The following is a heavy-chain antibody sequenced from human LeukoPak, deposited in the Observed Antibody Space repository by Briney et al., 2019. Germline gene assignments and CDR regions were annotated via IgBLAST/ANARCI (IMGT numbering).Heavy chain of an antibody. Sequence: GGSLRLSCAASGFTFSSYGMHWVRQAPGKGLEWVAVISYDGSNKYYADSVKGRFTISRDNSKNTLYLQMNSLRAEDTAVYYCAKAMIVVVSWAFDIWGQGTMVTVSS. D-gene: IGHD3-22*01. V-gene: IGHV3-30*18. CDR1: GFTFSSYG. CDR2: ISYDGSNK. CDR3: AKAMIVVVSWAFDI. J-gene: IGHJ3*02.